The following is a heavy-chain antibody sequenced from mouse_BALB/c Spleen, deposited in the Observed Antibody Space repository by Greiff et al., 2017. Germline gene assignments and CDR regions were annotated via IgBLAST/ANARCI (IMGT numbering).Heavy chain of an antibody. V-gene: IGHV5-6-5*01. CDR3: ARERQIYDGYFAMDY. CDR1: GFTFSSYA. J-gene: IGHJ4*01. CDR2: ISSGGST. D-gene: IGHD2-3*01. Sequence: EVMLVESGGGLVKPGGSLKLSCAASGFTFSSYAMSWVRQTPEKRLEWVASISSGGSTYYPDSVKGRFTISRDNARNILYLQMSSLRSEDTAMYYCARERQIYDGYFAMDYWGQGTSVTVSS.